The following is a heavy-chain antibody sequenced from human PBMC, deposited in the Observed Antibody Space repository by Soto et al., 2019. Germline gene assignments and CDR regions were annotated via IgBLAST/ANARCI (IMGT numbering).Heavy chain of an antibody. V-gene: IGHV3-48*01. J-gene: IGHJ6*03. CDR1: GFTFSSYS. Sequence: EVQLVESGGGLVQPGGSLRLSCAASGFTFSSYSMNWVRQAPGKGLEWVSYISSSSSNIYYADSVKGRFTISRDNAKNSLYLQMNSLRAEDKAVYYCARSRVYYSYYMDVWGKGTTVTVSS. CDR2: ISSSSSNI. CDR3: ARSRVYYSYYMDV.